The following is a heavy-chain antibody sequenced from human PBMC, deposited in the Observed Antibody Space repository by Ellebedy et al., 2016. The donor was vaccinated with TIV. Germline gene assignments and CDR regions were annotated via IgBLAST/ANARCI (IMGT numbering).Heavy chain of an antibody. Sequence: PGGSLRLSCAASGFTFDDYAMHWVRHAPGKGLEWVSSISWSSATIHYADSVKGRFTISRDNAKNSLYLQMNSLRVEDTAFYYCAKDHDSTSYFPDYWGQGTLVTVSS. CDR2: ISWSSATI. J-gene: IGHJ4*02. V-gene: IGHV3-9*01. CDR3: AKDHDSTSYFPDY. CDR1: GFTFDDYA. D-gene: IGHD2/OR15-2a*01.